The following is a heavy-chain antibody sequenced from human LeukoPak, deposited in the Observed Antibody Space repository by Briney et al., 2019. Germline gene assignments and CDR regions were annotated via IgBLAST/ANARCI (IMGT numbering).Heavy chain of an antibody. D-gene: IGHD3-22*01. V-gene: IGHV3-20*01. Sequence: GGSLTLSCAASGFSFDDYDMSWVRHAPGKGPEWVSGINCNGGTTDYADSVKGRFTISRDNDKNSLYLQMNGLRAEDTALYHCARERDSSGEFDYWGQGTLVTVSS. CDR1: GFSFDDYD. CDR3: ARERDSSGEFDY. CDR2: INCNGGTT. J-gene: IGHJ4*02.